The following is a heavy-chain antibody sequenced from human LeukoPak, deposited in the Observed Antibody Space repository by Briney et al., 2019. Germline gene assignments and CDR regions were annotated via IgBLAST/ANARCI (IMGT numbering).Heavy chain of an antibody. CDR2: IYSGGST. V-gene: IGHV3-53*01. D-gene: IGHD3-22*01. CDR1: GFTVSSNY. CDR3: AREPRPFYYEADY. J-gene: IGHJ4*02. Sequence: GSLRLSCAASGFTVSSNYMSWVRQVPGKGLEWVSVIYSGGSTYYADSVKGRFTISRDNSKNTLYLQMNSLRAEGTAVYYCAREPRPFYYEADYWGQGTLVTVSS.